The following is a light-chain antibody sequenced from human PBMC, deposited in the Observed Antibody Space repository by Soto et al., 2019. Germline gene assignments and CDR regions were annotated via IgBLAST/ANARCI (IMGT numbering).Light chain of an antibody. CDR2: GSS. Sequence: EIVLTPSPGPPSLSPRGRTPLSCRASQSVSHHYLAWYPQKPGQAPRPLLHGSSHRGPGIPNRFRGRGFGKDFTLTISRLEPEDVAVYYCQQDGSSGTFGQGTKVDIK. CDR3: QQDGSSGT. J-gene: IGKJ1*01. CDR1: QSVSHHY. V-gene: IGKV3-20*01.